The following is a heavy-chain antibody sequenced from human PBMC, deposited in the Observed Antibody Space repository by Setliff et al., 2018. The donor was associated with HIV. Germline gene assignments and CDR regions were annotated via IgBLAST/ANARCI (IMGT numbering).Heavy chain of an antibody. Sequence: PSETLSLTCTVSGGSITSSYWSWIRQPAGKGLEWIGRIYTSGTTYYTPSLKSRVTLSLDTSKNQFSLQLTSVTAADTAVYYCARHDCGGDCSINWFDPWGQGTLVTVSS. J-gene: IGHJ5*02. V-gene: IGHV4-4*07. CDR2: IYTSGTT. D-gene: IGHD2-21*02. CDR3: ARHDCGGDCSINWFDP. CDR1: GGSITSSY.